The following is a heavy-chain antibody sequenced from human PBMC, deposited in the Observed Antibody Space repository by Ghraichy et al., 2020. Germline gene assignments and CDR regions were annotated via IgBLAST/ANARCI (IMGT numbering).Heavy chain of an antibody. J-gene: IGHJ6*02. CDR3: ARGQMATSYGMDV. Sequence: ESLNISCAVYGGSFSGYYWSWIRQPPGKGLEWIGEINHSGSTNYNPSLKSRVTISVDTSKNQFSLKLSSVTAADTAVYYCARGQMATSYGMDVWGQGTTVTVSS. V-gene: IGHV4-34*01. CDR2: INHSGST. CDR1: GGSFSGYY. D-gene: IGHD5-24*01.